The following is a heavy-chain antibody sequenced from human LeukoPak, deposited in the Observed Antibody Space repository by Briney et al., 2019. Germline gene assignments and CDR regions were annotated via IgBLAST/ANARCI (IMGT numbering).Heavy chain of an antibody. Sequence: SETLCLTCAVSGGSISSDGYSWSCLRKPPGKGLEWVGYIYHSGSTYYNPSLKSRVTISVDRSKNQFSLKLSSVTAADTAVYYCARGVGSGWYFDYWGQGTLVTVSS. V-gene: IGHV4-30-2*01. CDR1: GGSISSDGYS. J-gene: IGHJ4*02. CDR3: ARGVGSGWYFDY. CDR2: IYHSGST. D-gene: IGHD6-19*01.